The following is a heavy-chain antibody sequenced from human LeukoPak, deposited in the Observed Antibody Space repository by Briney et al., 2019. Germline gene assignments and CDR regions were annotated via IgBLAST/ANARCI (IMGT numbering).Heavy chain of an antibody. D-gene: IGHD5-24*01. CDR2: IYSNGNT. CDR1: GFTVSRNY. V-gene: IGHV3-53*01. J-gene: IGHJ4*02. CDR3: VGKMATIDDY. Sequence: HPGGSLRLSCAASGFTVSRNYMNWVRQAPGKGLEWVSVIYSNGNTYYADSVKGRFTFSRDNSKNTVYLQMNSLRAEDTAVYYCVGKMATIDDYWGQGTLVTVSS.